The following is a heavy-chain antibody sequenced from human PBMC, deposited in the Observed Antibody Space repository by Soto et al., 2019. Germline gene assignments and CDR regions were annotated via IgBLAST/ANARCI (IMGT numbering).Heavy chain of an antibody. D-gene: IGHD5-18*01. CDR1: GGTFSTYT. J-gene: IGHJ4*02. Sequence: QVHLVQSGTEVRKPGSSVTVSCKVSGGTFSTYTISWVRQAPGQGLQWMGGITPILRETTYAQNFQGRVSITADISPTTAYMELSDLTSEDTAVYYCGRVPRYSFPTSDSLDQWGQGTRVTVSS. V-gene: IGHV1-69*06. CDR2: ITPILRET. CDR3: GRVPRYSFPTSDSLDQ.